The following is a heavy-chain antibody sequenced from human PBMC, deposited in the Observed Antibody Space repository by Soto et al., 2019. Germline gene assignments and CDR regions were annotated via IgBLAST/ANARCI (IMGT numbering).Heavy chain of an antibody. D-gene: IGHD5-18*01. CDR2: IDGSGTTI. V-gene: IGHV3-11*01. Sequence: QVQLAESGGGLVKPGGSLRLSCAASGFTFSDYYMTWIRQAPGKGLEWVAFIDGSGTTIYDADSVKGRFTISRDNAKNSLYLQMNGLRAEDTAVYYCARDVTPRGYSYDVSFDYWGQGSLVTVSS. J-gene: IGHJ4*02. CDR3: ARDVTPRGYSYDVSFDY. CDR1: GFTFSDYY.